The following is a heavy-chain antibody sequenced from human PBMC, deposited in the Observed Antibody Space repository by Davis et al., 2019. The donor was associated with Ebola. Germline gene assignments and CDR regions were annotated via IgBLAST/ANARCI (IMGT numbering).Heavy chain of an antibody. CDR2: IKQDGSEK. J-gene: IGHJ4*02. CDR3: ARSPPRGGALGY. CDR1: GFTFSSYS. V-gene: IGHV3-7*01. D-gene: IGHD7-27*01. Sequence: GGSLRLSCAASGFTFSSYSMSWVRQAPGKGLEWVANIKQDGSEKYYVDSVKGRFTISRDNAKNSLYLQMNSLRAEDTAVYYCARSPPRGGALGYWGQGTLVTVSS.